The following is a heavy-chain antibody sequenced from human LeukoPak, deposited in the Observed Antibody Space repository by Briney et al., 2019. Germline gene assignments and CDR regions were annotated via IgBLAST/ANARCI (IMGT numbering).Heavy chain of an antibody. V-gene: IGHV3-33*01. D-gene: IGHD6-13*01. Sequence: GGSLRLSCAASGFTFRSYGMHWVRQAPGKGLEWVAVIWYDGSNKYYADSVKGRFTISRDNSKNTLYLQMNSLRAEDTAVYYCARDPSRPYSSSWLDYWGQGTLVTVSS. J-gene: IGHJ4*02. CDR2: IWYDGSNK. CDR1: GFTFRSYG. CDR3: ARDPSRPYSSSWLDY.